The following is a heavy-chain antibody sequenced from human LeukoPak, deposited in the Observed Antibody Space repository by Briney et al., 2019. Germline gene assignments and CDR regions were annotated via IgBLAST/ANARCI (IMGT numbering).Heavy chain of an antibody. CDR2: INHKSGAA. D-gene: IGHD3-9*01. CDR1: GYTFTGYY. CDR3: AREYILTRYYGDY. Sequence: ASVKVSCKASGYTFTGYYMHWVRQAPGQGLEWMGWINHKSGAANYAQKFQGRVTMTWDTSISTAYMELRRLRSDDTAVYYCAREYILTRYYGDYWGQGTLVTVSS. J-gene: IGHJ4*02. V-gene: IGHV1-2*02.